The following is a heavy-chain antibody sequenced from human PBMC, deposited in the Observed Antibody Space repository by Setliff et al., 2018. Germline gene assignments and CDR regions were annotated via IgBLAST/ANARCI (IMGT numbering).Heavy chain of an antibody. D-gene: IGHD3-10*01. CDR1: SGSFSDHF. V-gene: IGHV4-34*01. Sequence: SETLSLTCAVYSGSFSDHFWSWIRQPPGKGLEWIGEINHSGSTNYNPSLKSRVSISVDTSKNQFSLKLTSVTAADTAVYFCARVPHVWFGDLVTFDDAFDIWGQGTMVTVSS. CDR3: ARVPHVWFGDLVTFDDAFDI. CDR2: INHSGST. J-gene: IGHJ3*02.